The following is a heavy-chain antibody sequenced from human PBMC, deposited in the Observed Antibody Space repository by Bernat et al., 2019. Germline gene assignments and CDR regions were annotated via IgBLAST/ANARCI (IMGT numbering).Heavy chain of an antibody. CDR3: VRGCSGGSCYSVY. D-gene: IGHD2-15*01. Sequence: EVQLVESGGGLVQAGGSLRLSCAASGFTFSNYWMHWVRQAPGKGLVWVSRINSDGSSSNYADSVKGRFTISRDNAKNTLYLQMNSLRVEDTAVYYCVRGCSGGSCYSVYWGQGTLVTVSS. CDR2: INSDGSSS. J-gene: IGHJ4*02. V-gene: IGHV3-74*01. CDR1: GFTFSNYW.